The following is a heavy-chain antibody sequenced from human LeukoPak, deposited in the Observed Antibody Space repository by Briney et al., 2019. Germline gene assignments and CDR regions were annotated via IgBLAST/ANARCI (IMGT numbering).Heavy chain of an antibody. CDR1: GGSISSSSYY. V-gene: IGHV4-39*01. J-gene: IGHJ4*02. CDR2: SYYSGST. CDR3: ATHSSGYYLVWY. Sequence: SETLSLTCTVSGGSISSSSYYWGWIRQPPGKGLEWIGSSYYSGSTYYNPSLKSRVTISVDTSKNQFSLKLSSVTAADTAVYYCATHSSGYYLVWYWGQGTLVTVPS. D-gene: IGHD3-22*01.